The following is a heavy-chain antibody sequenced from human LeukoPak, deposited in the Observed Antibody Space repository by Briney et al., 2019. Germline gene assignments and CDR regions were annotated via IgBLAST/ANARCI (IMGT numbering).Heavy chain of an antibody. CDR1: GFTFSSYA. Sequence: GGSLRLSCAASGFTFSSYAMSWVRQAPGKGLEWVSAISGSSSTTFYADSVKGRFTISRDNSMDTLFLQMNSLRAEDTALYYCAKGMEWVVVPAALDVWGQGTTVTVSS. CDR3: AKGMEWVVVPAALDV. V-gene: IGHV3-23*01. J-gene: IGHJ6*02. CDR2: ISGSSSTT. D-gene: IGHD2-2*01.